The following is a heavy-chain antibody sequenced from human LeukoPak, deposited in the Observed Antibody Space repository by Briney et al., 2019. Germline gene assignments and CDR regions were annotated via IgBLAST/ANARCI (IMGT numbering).Heavy chain of an antibody. Sequence: PSETLSLTCTVSGGSISIGGYYWSWIRQHPGKGLEWIGYIFYNGNTYYNPSLKSRLTISEDTSENQFSLKLSSVTAADTAVYYCVRNFDSYNAFDIWGQGTMVTVSS. CDR3: VRNFDSYNAFDI. CDR2: IFYNGNT. D-gene: IGHD3-22*01. V-gene: IGHV4-31*03. J-gene: IGHJ3*02. CDR1: GGSISIGGYY.